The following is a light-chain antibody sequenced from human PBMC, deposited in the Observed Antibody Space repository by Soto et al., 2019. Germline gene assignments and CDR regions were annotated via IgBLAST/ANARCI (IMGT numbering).Light chain of an antibody. CDR1: QDISSH. Sequence: DIQLTQSPSFLSAYVGDRVTITCRASQDISSHLVWYQQKPGEAPQLLIFAASTLQRGVPSRFSGSGSETDFTLTITGLQPEDFATYYCQQFNSYPITFGQGTRVDIK. CDR2: AAS. J-gene: IGKJ5*01. V-gene: IGKV1-9*01. CDR3: QQFNSYPIT.